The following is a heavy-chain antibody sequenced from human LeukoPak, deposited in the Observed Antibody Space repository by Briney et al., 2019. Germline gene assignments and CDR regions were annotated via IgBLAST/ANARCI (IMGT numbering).Heavy chain of an antibody. CDR3: VTDRRGILVRGTTFDY. Sequence: GGSLRLSCAASGFTFSSYAMHWVRQAPGKGLEYVSAISSNGGSTYYADSVKGRFTISRDNSKNTLYLQMSSLRAEDTAVYYCVTDRRGILVRGTTFDYWGQGTLVTVSS. J-gene: IGHJ4*02. CDR2: ISSNGGST. CDR1: GFTFSSYA. V-gene: IGHV3-64D*06. D-gene: IGHD3-10*01.